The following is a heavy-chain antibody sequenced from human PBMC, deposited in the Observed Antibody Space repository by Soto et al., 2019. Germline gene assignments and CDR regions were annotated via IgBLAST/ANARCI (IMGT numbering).Heavy chain of an antibody. D-gene: IGHD1-26*01. V-gene: IGHV3-23*01. Sequence: GGSLILSCAAFGFNFSSYAMSWVRPAPGKGLEWVSAISGSGGSTYYADSVKGRFTISRDNSKNTLYLQMNSLRAEDTAVYYCAKGGLTYYYYGMDVWGQGTTVTVSS. CDR1: GFNFSSYA. J-gene: IGHJ6*02. CDR3: AKGGLTYYYYGMDV. CDR2: ISGSGGST.